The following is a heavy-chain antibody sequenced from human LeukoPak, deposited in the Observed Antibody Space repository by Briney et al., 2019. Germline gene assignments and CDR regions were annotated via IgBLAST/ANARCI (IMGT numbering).Heavy chain of an antibody. CDR3: AKDASLWFGELSRHYYYYGMDV. Sequence: PGGSLRLSCAASGFTFSSYAMSWVRQAPGKGLEWVSAISGSGGSTYYADSVKGRFTISRDNSKNTLYLQMNSLRAEDTAVYYCAKDASLWFGELSRHYYYYGMDVWGQGTTVTVSS. CDR1: GFTFSSYA. CDR2: ISGSGGST. J-gene: IGHJ6*02. V-gene: IGHV3-23*01. D-gene: IGHD3-10*01.